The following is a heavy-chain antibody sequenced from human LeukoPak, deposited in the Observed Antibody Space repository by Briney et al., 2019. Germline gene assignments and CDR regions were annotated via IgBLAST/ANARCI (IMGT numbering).Heavy chain of an antibody. V-gene: IGHV4-59*01. D-gene: IGHD3-10*01. CDR3: ARTIPQGSGDY. Sequence: PSETLSLTCTVPGGSISGYYWSWIRQPPGKGLEWIAYIHHSGVTSYNPSLKSRVTISVDTSENQFSLKLSSVTAADTAVYYCARTIPQGSGDYWGQGTLVTVSS. CDR2: IHHSGVT. CDR1: GGSISGYY. J-gene: IGHJ4*02.